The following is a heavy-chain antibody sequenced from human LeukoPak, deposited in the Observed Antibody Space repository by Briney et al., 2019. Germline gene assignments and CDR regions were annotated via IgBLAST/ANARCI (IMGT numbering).Heavy chain of an antibody. CDR1: GFTFSSYA. CDR3: ARDSTPDTAMARGDY. J-gene: IGHJ4*02. V-gene: IGHV3-30-3*01. CDR2: ISYDGSNK. D-gene: IGHD5-18*01. Sequence: GGSLRLSCAASGFTFSSYAMHWVRQAPGKGLEWVAVISYDGSNKYYADSVKGRFTISRDNSKNTLYLQMNSLRAEDTAVYYCARDSTPDTAMARGDYWGQGTLVTVSS.